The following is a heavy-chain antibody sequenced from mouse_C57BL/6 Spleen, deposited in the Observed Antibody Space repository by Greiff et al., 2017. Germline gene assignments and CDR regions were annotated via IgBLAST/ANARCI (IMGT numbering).Heavy chain of an antibody. CDR3: ARDYSNYVAWFAY. V-gene: IGHV5-17*01. D-gene: IGHD2-5*01. CDR2: ISSGSSTI. Sequence: EVQRVESGGGLVKPGGSLKLSCAASGFTFSDYGMHWVRQAPEKGLEWVAYISSGSSTIYYADTVKGRFTISRDNAKNTLFLQMTSLRSEDTAMYYCARDYSNYVAWFAYWGQGTLVTVSA. J-gene: IGHJ3*01. CDR1: GFTFSDYG.